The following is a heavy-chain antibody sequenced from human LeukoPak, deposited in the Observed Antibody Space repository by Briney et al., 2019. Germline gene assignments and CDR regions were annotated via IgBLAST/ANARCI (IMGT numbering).Heavy chain of an antibody. CDR1: GFTFYSYG. CDR2: ISAGSTV. CDR3: VRDAFGAHFDY. J-gene: IGHJ4*02. Sequence: GGSLRLSCAASGFTFYSYGMNWVRQAPGKGLEWISYISAGSTVYYADSVKGRFTISRDNSKNSLYLQMNSLRADDTAVYYCVRDAFGAHFDYWGQGTLVTVSS. D-gene: IGHD3-16*01. V-gene: IGHV3-48*03.